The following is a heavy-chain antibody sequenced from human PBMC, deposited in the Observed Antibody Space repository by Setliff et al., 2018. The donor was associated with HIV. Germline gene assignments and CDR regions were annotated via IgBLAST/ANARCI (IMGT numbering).Heavy chain of an antibody. D-gene: IGHD3-22*01. Sequence: PGESLKISCKASGYSFTNYWVGWVRQMPGNGLEWMGLIWPDDSDARSSPSFQGQVTISADKSISTAYLQWGSLKASDTAIYYCARPLSSGSIDSFDIWGQGTMVTVSS. CDR3: ARPLSSGSIDSFDI. J-gene: IGHJ3*02. CDR2: IWPDDSDA. CDR1: GYSFTNYW. V-gene: IGHV5-51*01.